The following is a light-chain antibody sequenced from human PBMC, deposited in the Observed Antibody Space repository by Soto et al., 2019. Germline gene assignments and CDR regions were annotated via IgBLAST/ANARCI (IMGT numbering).Light chain of an antibody. CDR3: QQYGSSGK. CDR2: GAS. J-gene: IGKJ1*01. CDR1: QSVINIY. Sequence: EIVLTHSQGTLSLSPLERATLSFSSSQSVINIYLSWYQPKPGQAPRLLIYGASNRATCIPDRFSGSGSGTNFTLTISRLEPDEFAVYYCQQYGSSGKFGQGTKVDIK. V-gene: IGKV3-20*01.